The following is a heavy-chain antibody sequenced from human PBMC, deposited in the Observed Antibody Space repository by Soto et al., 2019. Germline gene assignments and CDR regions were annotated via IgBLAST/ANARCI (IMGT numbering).Heavy chain of an antibody. CDR3: ARXXXYDFWSGHVSDGLDV. Sequence: QVQLQESGPGLVKPSETLSLMCSVTGASIDNYYWTWIRQPAGKGLEWIGRIHTSGRTSYNPSLKNRVTMSVDIFKNQFSLNLSSVTAADTAVYYCARXXXYDFWSGHVSDGLDVWGQGTTVTVSS. D-gene: IGHD3-3*01. J-gene: IGHJ6*02. CDR2: IHTSGRT. CDR1: GASIDNYY. V-gene: IGHV4-4*07.